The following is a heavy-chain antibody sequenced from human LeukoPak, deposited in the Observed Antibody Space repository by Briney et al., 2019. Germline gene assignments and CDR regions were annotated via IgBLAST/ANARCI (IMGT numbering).Heavy chain of an antibody. D-gene: IGHD1-1*01. J-gene: IGHJ5*02. Sequence: SETLSLTCTVSGGSISSYYWGWIRQPAGKGLEWIGRFYSTENTIYNPSLKSRVTMSGDTSKNQLSLELNSVTVADTAIYYCARVIVATWDDDWFDPWGQGILVTVSS. CDR1: GGSISSYY. V-gene: IGHV4-4*07. CDR2: FYSTENT. CDR3: ARVIVATWDDDWFDP.